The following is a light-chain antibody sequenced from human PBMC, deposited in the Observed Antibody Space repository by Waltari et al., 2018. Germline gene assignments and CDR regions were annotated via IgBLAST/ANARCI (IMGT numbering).Light chain of an antibody. CDR3: LLSYSGTVL. V-gene: IGLV7-46*01. CDR2: DTT. Sequence: QAVVTQEPSLTVSPGGTVTLTCGSSAGAVTSGHYPFWFQQKPGQAPRTLIYDTTNKHSWTPARFSVSLLGGKAALTLSGAQPEDEADYYCLLSYSGTVLFGGGTKLTVL. J-gene: IGLJ2*01. CDR1: AGAVTSGHY.